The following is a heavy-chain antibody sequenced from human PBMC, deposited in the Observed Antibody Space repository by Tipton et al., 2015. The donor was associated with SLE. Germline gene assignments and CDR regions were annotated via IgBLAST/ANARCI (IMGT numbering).Heavy chain of an antibody. V-gene: IGHV3-48*03. J-gene: IGHJ3*02. CDR3: ARESYDSSGHKGAFDI. Sequence: QLVQSGGGLVQPGGSLRLSCAASGFTFSSYEMNWVRQAPGKGLEWVSYISSSGSTIYYADSVKGRFTISRDNAKNSLYLQMNSLRAEDTAVYYCARESYDSSGHKGAFDIWGQGTMVTVSS. CDR1: GFTFSSYE. D-gene: IGHD3-22*01. CDR2: ISSSGSTI.